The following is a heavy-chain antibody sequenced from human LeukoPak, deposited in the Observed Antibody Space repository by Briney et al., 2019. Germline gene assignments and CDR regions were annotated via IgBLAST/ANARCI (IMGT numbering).Heavy chain of an antibody. D-gene: IGHD3-10*01. CDR2: IDPSDSYT. CDR1: GYSFTSYW. Sequence: GESLKISCKGSGYSFTSYWISWVRQMPGKGLEWMGRIDPSDSYTNYSPSFQGHVTISADKSISTAYLQWSSLKASDTAMYYCAGTYYGSGSYYHWGQGTLVTVSS. J-gene: IGHJ4*02. V-gene: IGHV5-10-1*01. CDR3: AGTYYGSGSYYH.